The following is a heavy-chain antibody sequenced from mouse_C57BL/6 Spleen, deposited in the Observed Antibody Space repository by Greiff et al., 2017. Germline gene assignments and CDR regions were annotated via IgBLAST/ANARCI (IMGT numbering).Heavy chain of an antibody. CDR3: ARSIYYGNTWFAY. CDR1: GYAFSSSW. Sequence: VQLQQSGPELVKPGASVKFSCKASGYAFSSSWMNWVKQRPGKGLEWIGRIYPGDGDTNYNGKFKGQATLTADKSYSTAYMQLSSLTSEDSAVYFCARSIYYGNTWFAYWGQGTLVTVSA. J-gene: IGHJ3*01. D-gene: IGHD2-1*01. CDR2: IYPGDGDT. V-gene: IGHV1-82*01.